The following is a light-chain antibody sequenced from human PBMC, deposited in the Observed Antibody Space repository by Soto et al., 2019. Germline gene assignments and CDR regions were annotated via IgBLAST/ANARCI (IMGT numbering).Light chain of an antibody. CDR2: AAS. CDR1: QTISNN. V-gene: IGKV1-39*01. CDR3: QQTYSTPPT. Sequence: DIQMTQSPSSLSASVEDRVTITCRASQTISNNLNWYQQKPGKAPKLLIYAASSLQSGVPSRFSGSGSGTDFTLTISSLQPEDFATYYCQQTYSTPPTFGQGTKVEIK. J-gene: IGKJ1*01.